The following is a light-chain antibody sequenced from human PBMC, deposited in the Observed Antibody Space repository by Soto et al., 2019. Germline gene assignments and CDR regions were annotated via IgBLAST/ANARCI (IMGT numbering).Light chain of an antibody. J-gene: IGKJ5*01. CDR2: GAS. V-gene: IGKV3-15*01. CDR1: QSVSSN. Sequence: EIVMTQSPATLSVSPGERATLSCRASQSVSSNLAWYQQKPGQAPRLLIYGASTRATGIPARFSGSGSGTEFPLTISSLQSEDFELYYCQQYNNWPPITFAQGTRLEI. CDR3: QQYNNWPPIT.